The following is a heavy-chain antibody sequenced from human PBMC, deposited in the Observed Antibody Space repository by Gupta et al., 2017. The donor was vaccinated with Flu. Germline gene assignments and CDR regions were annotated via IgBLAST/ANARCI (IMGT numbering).Heavy chain of an antibody. Sequence: QVQLVESVRGVVPPGTPRRLSCAASGSSFSLYGMHWVRQAPGKGLEWVAVISSDGSNIYYADSVKGRFTISRDNSKNTLYLQMNSLRADDTALYYCAKDGPRVHYYYGMDAWGQGTTVTVSS. CDR1: GSSFSLYG. V-gene: IGHV3-30*18. CDR3: AKDGPRVHYYYGMDA. CDR2: ISSDGSNI. J-gene: IGHJ6*02. D-gene: IGHD6-6*01.